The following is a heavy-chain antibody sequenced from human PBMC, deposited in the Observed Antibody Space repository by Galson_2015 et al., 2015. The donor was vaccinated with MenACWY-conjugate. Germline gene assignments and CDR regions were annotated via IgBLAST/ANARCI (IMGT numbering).Heavy chain of an antibody. V-gene: IGHV6-1*01. J-gene: IGHJ6*03. Sequence: CAISGDSVSSNSAAWNWIRQSPSRGLEWLGWTYYKSKWHNDYAPSVKSRITINPDTSRNQFSLQLVSVTPEDTAVYYCARGAAAAAGANYYYYYYMDVWGKGTTVTVSS. CDR3: ARGAAAAAGANYYYYYYMDV. D-gene: IGHD6-13*01. CDR2: TYYKSKWHN. CDR1: GDSVSSNSAA.